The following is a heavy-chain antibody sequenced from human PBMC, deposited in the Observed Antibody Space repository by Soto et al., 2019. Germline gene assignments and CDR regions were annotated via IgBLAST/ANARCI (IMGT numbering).Heavy chain of an antibody. CDR3: ARVPLRIVVVPAAISSGMDV. J-gene: IGHJ6*02. D-gene: IGHD2-2*02. CDR1: GGTFSSYA. Sequence: QVPLVQSGAEVKKPGSSVKVSCKASGGTFSSYAISWVRQAPGQGLEWMGGIIPIFGTANYAQKFQGRVTITADKSTSTAYMELSSLRSEDTAVYYCARVPLRIVVVPAAISSGMDVWGQGTTVTVSS. V-gene: IGHV1-69*06. CDR2: IIPIFGTA.